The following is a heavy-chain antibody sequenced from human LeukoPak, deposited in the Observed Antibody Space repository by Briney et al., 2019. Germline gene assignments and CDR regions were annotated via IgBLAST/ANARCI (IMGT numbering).Heavy chain of an antibody. D-gene: IGHD4-17*01. Sequence: PGGSLRLSCAASGFTFSSYAMSWVRQAPGKGLEWVSAISGSGGSTYYADSVKGRFTISRDNSKNTLYLQMSSLRAEETAVYYCAKDYGDHVMGLLDYWGQGTLVTVSS. CDR1: GFTFSSYA. J-gene: IGHJ4*02. CDR3: AKDYGDHVMGLLDY. CDR2: ISGSGGST. V-gene: IGHV3-23*01.